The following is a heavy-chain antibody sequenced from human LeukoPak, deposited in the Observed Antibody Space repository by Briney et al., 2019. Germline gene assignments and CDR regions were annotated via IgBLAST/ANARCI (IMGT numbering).Heavy chain of an antibody. CDR3: ARDWTEGQWLGYYYYYYMDV. J-gene: IGHJ6*03. Sequence: SETLSLTCTVSGGSISSSSYYWGWIRQPPGKGLEWIGSIYYSGSTYYNPSLKSRVTISVDTSKNQFSLKLSSVTAADTAVYYCARDWTEGQWLGYYYYYYMDVWGKGTTVTVSS. CDR1: GGSISSSSYY. V-gene: IGHV4-39*07. CDR2: IYYSGST. D-gene: IGHD6-19*01.